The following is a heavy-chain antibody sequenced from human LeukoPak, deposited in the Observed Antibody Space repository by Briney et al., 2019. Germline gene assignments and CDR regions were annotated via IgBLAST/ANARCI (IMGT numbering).Heavy chain of an antibody. Sequence: SETLSLTCTVSGGSISSYYWSWIRQPPGKGLGWIGYIYYSGSTNYNPSLKSRVTISVDTSKNQFSLKLSSVTAADTAVYYCARHDCSGGSCYSGAFDIWGQGTMVTVSS. CDR1: GGSISSYY. CDR2: IYYSGST. J-gene: IGHJ3*02. V-gene: IGHV4-59*08. CDR3: ARHDCSGGSCYSGAFDI. D-gene: IGHD2-15*01.